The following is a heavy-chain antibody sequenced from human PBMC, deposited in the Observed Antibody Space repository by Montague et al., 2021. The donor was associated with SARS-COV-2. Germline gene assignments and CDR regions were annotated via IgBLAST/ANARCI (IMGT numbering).Heavy chain of an antibody. CDR3: AVELGLLRAY. CDR2: IYSGGIT. J-gene: IGHJ4*02. D-gene: IGHD3/OR15-3a*01. CDR1: GFTVSSNY. V-gene: IGHV3-53*04. Sequence: SLRLSCAASGFTVSSNYMSWVRQAPGKGLEWVSVIYSGGITYYAVSVKGRFTISRHNSKNTLYLQMNSLRAEDTAVYYCAVELGLLRAYWGQGTLVTVSS.